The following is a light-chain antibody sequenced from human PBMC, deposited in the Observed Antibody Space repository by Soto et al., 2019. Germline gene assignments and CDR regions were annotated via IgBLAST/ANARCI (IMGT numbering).Light chain of an antibody. CDR1: QIINTY. J-gene: IGKJ2*01. V-gene: IGKV1-39*01. Sequence: DVQMTQSPSSLSASIGDRVTITCRSSQIINTYLNWYQQKPGESPKLLISASSTLRSVVPSRFSGSGSGTDFTLTINSLQLEDFATYYCQQSFTTPPYTFGQGTKLEL. CDR3: QQSFTTPPYT. CDR2: ASS.